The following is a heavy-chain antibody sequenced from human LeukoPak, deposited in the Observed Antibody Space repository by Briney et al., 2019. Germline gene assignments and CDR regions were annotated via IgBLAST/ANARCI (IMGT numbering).Heavy chain of an antibody. V-gene: IGHV3-21*04. CDR2: IFPSGGEI. CDR1: GFTFSTYS. CDR3: ATYRQVLLPFES. Sequence: GGSLRLSCAASGFTFSTYSMNWVRQPPGKGLEWVSSIFPSGGEIHYADSVRGRFTISRDNSKSILSLQMNSLRAEDTATYYCATYRQVLLPFESWGQGTLVTVSS. D-gene: IGHD5-18*01. J-gene: IGHJ4*02.